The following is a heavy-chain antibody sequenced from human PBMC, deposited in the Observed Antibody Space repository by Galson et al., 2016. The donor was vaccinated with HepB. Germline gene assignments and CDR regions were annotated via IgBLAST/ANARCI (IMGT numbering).Heavy chain of an antibody. CDR1: GASISSSTW. CDR3: ARGADP. V-gene: IGHV4-4*02. J-gene: IGHJ5*02. Sequence: SETLSLTCVVSGASISSSTWWSWVRQAPGRGLEWIGEIYHNGSTTHNPSLKSQVTMSVDKSKNQFALTLRSVTAADTAVYYCARGADPWGQGTLVTVSS. CDR2: IYHNGST.